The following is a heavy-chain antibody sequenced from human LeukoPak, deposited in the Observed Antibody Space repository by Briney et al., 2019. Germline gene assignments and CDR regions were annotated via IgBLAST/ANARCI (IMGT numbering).Heavy chain of an antibody. J-gene: IGHJ4*02. V-gene: IGHV3-23*01. CDR2: ISGSGGST. D-gene: IGHD3-9*01. CDR3: AKASGVDWYYFDY. CDR1: GFTFSSYA. Sequence: GGSLRLSCAASGFTFSSYAMSWVRQAPEKGLEWVSAISGSGGSTYYADSVKGRFTISRDNSKNTLYLQMNSLRAEDAAVYYCAKASGVDWYYFDYWGQGTLVTVSS.